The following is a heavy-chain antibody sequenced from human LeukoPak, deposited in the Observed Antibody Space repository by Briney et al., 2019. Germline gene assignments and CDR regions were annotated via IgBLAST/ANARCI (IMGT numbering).Heavy chain of an antibody. V-gene: IGHV4-59*01. D-gene: IGHD6-19*01. J-gene: IGHJ4*02. CDR2: IYYSGST. CDR3: ARVRRSGGWYVYYFDY. Sequence: SETLSLTCTVSGGSISSYYWSWIRQPPGKGLEWIGYIYYSGSTNYNPSLKSRVTISVGTSKNQFSLKLSSVTAADTAVYYCARVRRSGGWYVYYFDYWGQGTLVTVSS. CDR1: GGSISSYY.